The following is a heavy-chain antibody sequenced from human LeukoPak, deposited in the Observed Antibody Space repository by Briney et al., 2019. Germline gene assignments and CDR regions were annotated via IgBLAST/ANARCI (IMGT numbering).Heavy chain of an antibody. V-gene: IGHV4-61*02. CDR1: GGSISSGSYY. J-gene: IGHJ6*03. Sequence: SQTLSLTCTVSGGSISSGSYYWSWIRQPAGKGLEWIGRIYTSGSTNYNPSLRSRVTISVDTSKNQFSLKLSSVTAADTAVYYCARMTTKNYYYMDVWGKGTTVTVSS. CDR2: IYTSGST. CDR3: ARMTTKNYYYMDV. D-gene: IGHD5-24*01.